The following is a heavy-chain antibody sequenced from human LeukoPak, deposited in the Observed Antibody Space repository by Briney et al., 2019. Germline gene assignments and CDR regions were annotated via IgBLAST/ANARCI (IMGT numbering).Heavy chain of an antibody. Sequence: GGSLRLSCAASGFTFSSYSMNWVRQAPGSGLEWVSSISSSSSYMYYADSVKDRFTISRDNAKNSLYLQMNSLRAEDTAVYYCARAGYYSGSRSYPLDYWGQGTLVTVSS. CDR2: ISSSSSYM. D-gene: IGHD3-10*01. V-gene: IGHV3-21*01. CDR1: GFTFSSYS. CDR3: ARAGYYSGSRSYPLDY. J-gene: IGHJ4*02.